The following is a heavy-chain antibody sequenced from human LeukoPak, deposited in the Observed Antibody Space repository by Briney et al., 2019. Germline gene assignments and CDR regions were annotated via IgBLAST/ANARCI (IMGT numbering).Heavy chain of an antibody. Sequence: SQTLSLTCAISGGSVSSNSAAWNWIRQSPSRGLEWLGRTYYRSKWYNDYAVSVKSRITINPDTSKNQFSLKLSSVTAADTAVYYCARCIAAAGGPYYYYGMDVWGQGTTVTVSS. D-gene: IGHD6-13*01. CDR2: TYYRSKWYN. V-gene: IGHV6-1*01. CDR1: GGSVSSNSAA. J-gene: IGHJ6*02. CDR3: ARCIAAAGGPYYYYGMDV.